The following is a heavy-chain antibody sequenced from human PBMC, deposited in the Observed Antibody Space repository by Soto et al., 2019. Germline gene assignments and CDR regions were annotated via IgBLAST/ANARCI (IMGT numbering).Heavy chain of an antibody. Sequence: QVQLVESGGGVVQPGRSLRLSCAASGFTFRSYGMHWVRQAPGKGLEWVAVTSYDGSNKYYADSVKGRFTISRDNSKNTLYLQMNSLRAEDTAVYYCAKDRRPNYYCGMDVWGQGTTVTVSS. V-gene: IGHV3-30*18. CDR3: AKDRRPNYYCGMDV. D-gene: IGHD6-25*01. J-gene: IGHJ6*02. CDR1: GFTFRSYG. CDR2: TSYDGSNK.